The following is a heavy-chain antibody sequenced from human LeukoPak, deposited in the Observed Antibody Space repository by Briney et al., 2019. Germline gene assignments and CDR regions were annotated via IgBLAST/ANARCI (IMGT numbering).Heavy chain of an antibody. J-gene: IGHJ6*02. CDR1: GFTFSSYS. V-gene: IGHV3-48*04. Sequence: GGSLRLSCAASGFTFSSYSMNWVRQAPGKGLEWVSYISSSSSTIYYADSVKGRFTISRDNAKNSLYLQMNSLRAEDTAVYYCATVLLWFGDHYYGMDVWGQETTVTVSS. D-gene: IGHD3-10*01. CDR3: ATVLLWFGDHYYGMDV. CDR2: ISSSSSTI.